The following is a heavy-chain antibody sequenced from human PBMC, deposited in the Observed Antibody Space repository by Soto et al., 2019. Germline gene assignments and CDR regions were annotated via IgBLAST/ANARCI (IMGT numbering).Heavy chain of an antibody. J-gene: IGHJ4*02. CDR3: ARDGTVLVATINIFDY. D-gene: IGHD5-12*01. CDR2: ISSSSSYT. CDR1: RFPVSDYY. V-gene: IGHV3-11*06. Sequence: PAGSMRLSSAASRFPVSDYYMSWIRQNQGKGLEWVSYISSSSSYTNYADSVKGRFTISRDNAKNSLYLQMNSLRAEDTAMYYCARDGTVLVATINIFDYWGQGTPVTVSS.